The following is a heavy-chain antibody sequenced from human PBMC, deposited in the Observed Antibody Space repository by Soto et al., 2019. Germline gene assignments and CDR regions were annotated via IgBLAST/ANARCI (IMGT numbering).Heavy chain of an antibody. CDR2: INPSGGST. CDR1: GYTFTSYY. J-gene: IGHJ5*02. CDR3: AREQGDGNYANNWFDP. Sequence: RASVKVSCKASGYTFTSYYMHWVRQAPGQGLEWMGIINPSGGSTSYAQKFQGRVTMTRDTSTSTVYMELSSLRSEDTAVYYCAREQGDGNYANNWFDPWGQGTLVTVSS. D-gene: IGHD1-7*01. V-gene: IGHV1-46*01.